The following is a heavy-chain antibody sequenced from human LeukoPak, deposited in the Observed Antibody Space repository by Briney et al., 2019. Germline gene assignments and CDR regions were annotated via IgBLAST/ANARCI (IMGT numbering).Heavy chain of an antibody. D-gene: IGHD3-10*01. CDR3: ATFGGQRSLDP. CDR1: GYTLTELS. Sequence: GASVKVSCKVSGYTLTELSMHWVRQAPGKGLEWMGGFDPEDGETIYAQKFQGRVTMTEDTSTDTTYMELSGLRSEDTAVYYCATFGGQRSLDPWGQGTLVTVSS. J-gene: IGHJ5*02. V-gene: IGHV1-24*01. CDR2: FDPEDGET.